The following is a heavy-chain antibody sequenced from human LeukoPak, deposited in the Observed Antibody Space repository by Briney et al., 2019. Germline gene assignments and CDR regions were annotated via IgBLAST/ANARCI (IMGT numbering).Heavy chain of an antibody. D-gene: IGHD3-22*01. V-gene: IGHV4-59*08. Sequence: SETLSLTCTVSGGSISSYYWSWIRQPPGKGLEWIGYIYYSGSTNYNPSLKSRVTISVDTSKNQFSLKLSSVTAADTAVYYCARSYYYDSSDWDYWGQGTLVAVSS. J-gene: IGHJ4*02. CDR1: GGSISSYY. CDR3: ARSYYYDSSDWDY. CDR2: IYYSGST.